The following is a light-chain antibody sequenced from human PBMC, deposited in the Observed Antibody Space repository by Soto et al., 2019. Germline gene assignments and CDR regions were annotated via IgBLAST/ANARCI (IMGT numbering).Light chain of an antibody. CDR3: QQYNKWPLT. J-gene: IGKJ4*01. V-gene: IGKV3D-15*01. CDR1: QSVKSN. CDR2: EAS. Sequence: VVMTQSPATLSVSPGERATLSCRASQSVKSNLAWYQLKPGQAPRLLIYEASTRATGIPARFSGSGSGTEFTLTISSLQSEDFAVYYCQQYNKWPLTFGGGTKVEIK.